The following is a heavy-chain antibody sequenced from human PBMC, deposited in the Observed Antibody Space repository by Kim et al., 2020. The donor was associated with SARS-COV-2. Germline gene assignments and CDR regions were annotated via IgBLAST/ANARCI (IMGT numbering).Heavy chain of an antibody. D-gene: IGHD5-12*01. CDR1: GFTFSSYG. J-gene: IGHJ6*02. Sequence: GGSLRLSCAASGFTFSSYGMHWVRQAPGKGLEWVAVISYDGSNKYYADSVKGRFTISRDNSKNTLYLQMNSLRDEDTAVYYCAKDWLQTTEYYGMDVWGQGTTVTVSS. CDR2: ISYDGSNK. V-gene: IGHV3-30*18. CDR3: AKDWLQTTEYYGMDV.